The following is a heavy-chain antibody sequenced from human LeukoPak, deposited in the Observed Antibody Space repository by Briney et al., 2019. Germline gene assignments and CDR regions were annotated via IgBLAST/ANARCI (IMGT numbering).Heavy chain of an antibody. D-gene: IGHD5-18*01. CDR2: IYTSGST. CDR1: GGSISSYY. Sequence: SETLSLTCTVSGGSISSYYWSWIRQPAGKGLEWIGRIYTSGSTNYNPSLKSRVTMSVDTSKNQFSLKLSSVTAADTAVYYCARGGYSYGASYYGMDVWGQGTTVTVSS. CDR3: ARGGYSYGASYYGMDV. J-gene: IGHJ6*02. V-gene: IGHV4-4*07.